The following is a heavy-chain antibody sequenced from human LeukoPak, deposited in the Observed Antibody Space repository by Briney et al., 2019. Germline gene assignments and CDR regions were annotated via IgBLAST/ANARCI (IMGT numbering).Heavy chain of an antibody. J-gene: IGHJ3*02. CDR3: ARAGVWDSSDTSGYHNGAFDI. CDR1: GYTFTGYY. V-gene: IGHV1-2*02. D-gene: IGHD3-22*01. Sequence: ASVKVSCKASGYTFTGYYMHWVRQAPGQGLEWMGWINSNSGGTNYAQKFQGRVTMTRDTSISTAYMDLSRLRSDDTAVYYCARAGVWDSSDTSGYHNGAFDIWGQGTMVTVSS. CDR2: INSNSGGT.